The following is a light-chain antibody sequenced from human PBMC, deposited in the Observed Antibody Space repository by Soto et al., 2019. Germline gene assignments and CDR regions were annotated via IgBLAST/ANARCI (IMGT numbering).Light chain of an antibody. V-gene: IGKV1-5*01. CDR1: QNISAW. J-gene: IGKJ1*01. CDR2: AAS. Sequence: DIQMTQSPSTLSASVGDRVTITCRASQNISAWLAWYQHKPGTAPKLLIYAASTLQSGVPSRFSGSGSGTEFTLTIISLQPEDFATYYCQQSYRFPKTFGRGTKVEVK. CDR3: QQSYRFPKT.